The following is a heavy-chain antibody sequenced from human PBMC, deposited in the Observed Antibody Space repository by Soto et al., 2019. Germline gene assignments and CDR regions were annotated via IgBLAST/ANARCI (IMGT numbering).Heavy chain of an antibody. Sequence: GGSLRLSCAASGFTFSIYAMSWVRQAPGKGLEWVSTIGGSGGGTSYADFVRGRFTISRDNSRNTLYLQMNSLRAEDTAVYYCAKDAPGSGWLSDYWGQGTLVTVSS. CDR3: AKDAPGSGWLSDY. J-gene: IGHJ4*02. V-gene: IGHV3-23*01. CDR1: GFTFSIYA. CDR2: IGGSGGGT. D-gene: IGHD3-22*01.